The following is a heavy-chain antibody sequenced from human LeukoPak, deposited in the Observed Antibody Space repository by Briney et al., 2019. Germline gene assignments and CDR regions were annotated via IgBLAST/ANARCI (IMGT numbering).Heavy chain of an antibody. Sequence: GGSLRLSCAASGFTFSSYGMHWVRQAPGKGLEWVAVISYDGSNKYYADSVKGRFTISRDNSKNTLYLQMNSLRAEDTAVYYCAKDDVDDAFDIWGQGTMVTVSS. V-gene: IGHV3-30*18. J-gene: IGHJ3*02. CDR1: GFTFSSYG. D-gene: IGHD2-15*01. CDR2: ISYDGSNK. CDR3: AKDDVDDAFDI.